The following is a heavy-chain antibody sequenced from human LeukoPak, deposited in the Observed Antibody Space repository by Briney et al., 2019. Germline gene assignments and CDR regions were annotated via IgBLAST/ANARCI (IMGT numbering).Heavy chain of an antibody. Sequence: SETPSLTCTVSGGSISSYYWSWIRQPPGKGLEWIGYIYYSGSTNYNPSLKSRVTISVDTSKNQFSLKLSSVTAADTAVYYCARTYSYGDYYYYGMDVWGQGTTVTVSS. J-gene: IGHJ6*02. D-gene: IGHD4-17*01. CDR1: GGSISSYY. V-gene: IGHV4-59*01. CDR2: IYYSGST. CDR3: ARTYSYGDYYYYGMDV.